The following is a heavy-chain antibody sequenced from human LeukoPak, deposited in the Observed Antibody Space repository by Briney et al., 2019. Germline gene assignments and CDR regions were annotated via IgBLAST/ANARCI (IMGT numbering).Heavy chain of an antibody. CDR1: GGSISSSSYY. V-gene: IGHV4-39*07. CDR3: ARDIPPDSSGYYYYAFDI. D-gene: IGHD3-22*01. J-gene: IGHJ3*02. Sequence: SETLSLTCTVSGGSISSSSYYWGWIRQPPEKGLECIGSIYYSGRTYYNPSLKSRVTISVDTSKNHFSLKLSSVTAADTAVYYCARDIPPDSSGYYYYAFDIWGQGTMVTVSS. CDR2: IYYSGRT.